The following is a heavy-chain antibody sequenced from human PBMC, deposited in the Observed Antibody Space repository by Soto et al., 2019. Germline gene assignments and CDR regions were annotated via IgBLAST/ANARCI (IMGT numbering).Heavy chain of an antibody. CDR1: GYSFSNYW. D-gene: IGHD2-15*01. J-gene: IGHJ5*02. CDR2: IYPGDSET. V-gene: IGHV5-51*03. CDR3: AKRRGGNPDDWCDP. Sequence: EVQLVQSGAEVKKPGESLKISCKGSGYSFSNYWIVWVRQMPGKGLEWMGIIYPGDSETKYSPSFQGQVTISADKSINTAYLQWISLKASYTAMYYCAKRRGGNPDDWCDPWGQGTLVTVSS.